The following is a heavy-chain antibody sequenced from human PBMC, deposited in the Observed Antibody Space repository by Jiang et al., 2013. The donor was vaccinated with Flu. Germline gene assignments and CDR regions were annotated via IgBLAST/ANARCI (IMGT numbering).Heavy chain of an antibody. CDR3: VKGAVATYEEGWFDP. CDR1: GYTFTTYA. D-gene: IGHD5-12*01. J-gene: IGHJ5*02. CDR2: INVDNGNT. V-gene: IGHV1-3*01. Sequence: GAEVKKPGASVKVSCKASGYTFTTYAIHWVRQAPGQRLEWMGWINVDNGNTKYSQKFQGRVTITRDTSASTAYMELSSLRPEDTAVYYCVKGAVATYEEGWFDPWAREPWSPSPQ.